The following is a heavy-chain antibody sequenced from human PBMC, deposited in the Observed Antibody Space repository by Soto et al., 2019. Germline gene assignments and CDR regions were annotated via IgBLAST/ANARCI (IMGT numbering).Heavy chain of an antibody. CDR3: ARDRNWVDP. V-gene: IGHV1-18*01. Sequence: LVQSGAEVKKPGASVKVSCKASGYTFTSYDISWVRQAPGQGLEWMGWMSTSNGNTNYAQKLQGRVTMTTDTSTSTANMELRSLRPDDTAVYFCARDRNWVDPWGQGTLVTVS. CDR1: GYTFTSYD. J-gene: IGHJ5*02. CDR2: MSTSNGNT.